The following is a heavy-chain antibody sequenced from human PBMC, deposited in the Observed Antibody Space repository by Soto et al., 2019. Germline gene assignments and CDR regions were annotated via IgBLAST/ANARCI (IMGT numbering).Heavy chain of an antibody. Sequence: QVQLVESGGGVVQSGRSLRLSCVTSGFRFGDYAMHWVRQAPGKGLEWVAVISYDGRHTYYADSVKGRFTISRDNSRNTLSLQMNSLRDDTAVYYCARDRVWSRMRVYGMDLWGRETTVTVSS. CDR1: GFRFGDYA. J-gene: IGHJ6*02. CDR2: ISYDGRHT. D-gene: IGHD3-3*01. V-gene: IGHV3-30*03. CDR3: ARDRVWSRMRVYGMDL.